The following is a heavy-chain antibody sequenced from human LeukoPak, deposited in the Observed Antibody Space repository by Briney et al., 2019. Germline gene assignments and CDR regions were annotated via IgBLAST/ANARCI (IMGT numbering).Heavy chain of an antibody. CDR3: ASRIAAAGIFDP. J-gene: IGHJ5*02. Sequence: GGSLRLSCAASGFTVSGNYMSWVRQAPGKGLEWVSVIYSGGSTYYADSVKDRFTISRDNSKNTLYLQMNSLRAEDTAVYYCASRIAAAGIFDPWGQGTLVTVSS. CDR1: GFTVSGNY. D-gene: IGHD6-13*01. V-gene: IGHV3-53*01. CDR2: IYSGGST.